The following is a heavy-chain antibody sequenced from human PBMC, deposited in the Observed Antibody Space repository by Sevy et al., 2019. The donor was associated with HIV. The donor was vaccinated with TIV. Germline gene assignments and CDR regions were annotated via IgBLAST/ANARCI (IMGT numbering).Heavy chain of an antibody. D-gene: IGHD7-27*01. V-gene: IGHV4-38-2*01. J-gene: IGHJ4*02. CDR2: IHYTGTT. CDR1: GYSISSGYW. Sequence: SETLSLTCVVSGYSISSGYWWDWFRRPPGKGLEWIGAIHYTGTTQYTPSLNRRVTVSADTSKNQFSLRLSSMTAADTAVYYCASHDWGREDYWGQGTLVTV. CDR3: ASHDWGREDY.